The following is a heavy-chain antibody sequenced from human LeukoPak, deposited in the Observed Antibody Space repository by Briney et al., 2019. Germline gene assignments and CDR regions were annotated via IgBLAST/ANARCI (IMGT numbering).Heavy chain of an antibody. CDR1: GFVFSNYA. CDR3: ARSPLIRESYGDKIVKFDY. J-gene: IGHJ4*02. V-gene: IGHV3-23*01. D-gene: IGHD4-17*01. Sequence: GGSLRLSCAASGFVFSNYAMSWVREAPGRGLEWVSTISGRADSTYSADSVRGRFTIHRDSYKNTLSLQMDSLRAEDTAVYYCARSPLIRESYGDKIVKFDYWGQGTLVTVSS. CDR2: ISGRADST.